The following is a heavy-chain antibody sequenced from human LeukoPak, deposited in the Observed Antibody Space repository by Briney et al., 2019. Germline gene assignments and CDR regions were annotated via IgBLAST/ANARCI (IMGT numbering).Heavy chain of an antibody. CDR2: ISAYNGNT. V-gene: IGHV1-18*01. J-gene: IGHJ4*02. CDR3: ARVSPNWDFDY. D-gene: IGHD7-27*01. Sequence: MGWISAYNGNTNCAQKLQGRVTMTTDTSTSTAYMELRSLRSDDTAVYYCARVSPNWDFDYWGQGTLVTVSS.